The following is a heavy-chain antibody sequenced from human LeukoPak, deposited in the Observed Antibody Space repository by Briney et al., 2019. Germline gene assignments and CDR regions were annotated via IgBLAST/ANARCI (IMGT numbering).Heavy chain of an antibody. D-gene: IGHD1-26*01. CDR1: GFPVNSHY. J-gene: IGHJ4*02. V-gene: IGHV3-53*01. CDR2: IYDGGTT. Sequence: PGGSLSLSCSASGFPVNSHYMSWVRQAPGKGLEWVSIIYDGGTTSYEDSVKGRFTISRDNSNNILYLQMSSLRAEDTAVYYCATVAGGTYHFDLWGQGALVTVSS. CDR3: ATVAGGTYHFDL.